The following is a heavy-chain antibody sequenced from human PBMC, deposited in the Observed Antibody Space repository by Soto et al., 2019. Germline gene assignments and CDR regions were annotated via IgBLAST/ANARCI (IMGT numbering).Heavy chain of an antibody. CDR1: GGSFSGYY. Sequence: SETLSLTCAVYGGSFSGYYWSWIRQPPGKGLEWIGEINHSGSTNYNPSIKSRVTISVDTSKNQFSLKLSSVTAADTAVYYCARGLLHRSPDAFDIWGQGTMVTVSS. V-gene: IGHV4-34*01. D-gene: IGHD1-26*01. CDR3: ARGLLHRSPDAFDI. CDR2: INHSGST. J-gene: IGHJ3*02.